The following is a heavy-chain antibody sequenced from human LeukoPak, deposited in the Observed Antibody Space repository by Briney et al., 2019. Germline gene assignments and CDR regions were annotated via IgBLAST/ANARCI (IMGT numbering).Heavy chain of an antibody. D-gene: IGHD3-3*02. CDR1: GYSISNNY. CDR3: TRHFFSE. V-gene: IGHV3-72*01. CDR2: SRNKADSYTT. Sequence: PGGSLRLSCPAAGYSISNNYMDWIRQAPGKGLKWVGRSRNKADSYTTYYAASVKGRFTISRDDSKNSLYLQMNSLKAEDTAVYYSTRHFFSEWGQGTLVTVSS. J-gene: IGHJ4*02.